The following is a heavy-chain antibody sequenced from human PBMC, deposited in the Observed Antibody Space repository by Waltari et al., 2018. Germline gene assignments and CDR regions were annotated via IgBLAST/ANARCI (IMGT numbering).Heavy chain of an antibody. J-gene: IGHJ4*02. CDR1: GFTFSRYW. D-gene: IGHD6-19*01. V-gene: IGHV3-74*01. Sequence: EVQLVESGGGLVQPGGSLRLSCAASGFTFSRYWIHWVRQATGKRLVWVSRINNDGSGTSYADSVKGRFTISRDNAKNTLYLQMNSLRAEDTAVYYCARAISSGWWFDYWGQGTLVTVSS. CDR2: INNDGSGT. CDR3: ARAISSGWWFDY.